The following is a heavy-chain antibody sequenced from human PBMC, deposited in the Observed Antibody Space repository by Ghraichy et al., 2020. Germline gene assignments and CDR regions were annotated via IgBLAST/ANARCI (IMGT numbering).Heavy chain of an antibody. J-gene: IGHJ4*02. CDR1: GYTFTGYY. V-gene: IGHV1-2*02. CDR3: ARVMRPQSSEDWWELLLFDY. Sequence: ASVKVSCKASGYTFTGYYMHWVRQAPGQGLEWMGWINPNSGGTNYAQKFQGRVTMTRDTSISTAYMELSRLRSDDTAVYYCARVMRPQSSEDWWELLLFDYWGQGTLVTVSS. D-gene: IGHD1-26*01. CDR2: INPNSGGT.